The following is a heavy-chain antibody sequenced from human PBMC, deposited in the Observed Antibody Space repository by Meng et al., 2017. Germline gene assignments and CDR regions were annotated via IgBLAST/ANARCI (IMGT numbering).Heavy chain of an antibody. J-gene: IGHJ4*02. V-gene: IGHV3-23*01. Sequence: GASLKISCAASGFTFSSYAMSWVRQAPGKGLEWVSAISGSGGSTYYADSVKGRFTITRDNSKNALYLQMNSLRAEDTAVYYCAKFFSGRLSSDFFNYWAQGPLAPFPQ. CDR3: AKFFSGRLSSDFFNY. CDR2: ISGSGGST. CDR1: GFTFSSYA. D-gene: IGHD2/OR15-2a*01.